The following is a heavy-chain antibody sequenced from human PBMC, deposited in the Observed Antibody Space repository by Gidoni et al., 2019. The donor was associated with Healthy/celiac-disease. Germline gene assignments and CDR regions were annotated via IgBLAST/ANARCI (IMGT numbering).Heavy chain of an antibody. D-gene: IGHD5-18*01. CDR3: AKDVGEGDTAMVTDPNFDY. CDR1: GFTFSSYA. J-gene: IGHJ4*02. CDR2: ISGSGGST. V-gene: IGHV3-23*01. Sequence: EVQLLESGGGLVQPGGSLRLSCAASGFTFSSYAMSWVRQAPGKGLEWVSAISGSGGSTYYADSVKGRFTISRDNSKNTLYLQMNSLRAEDTAVYYCAKDVGEGDTAMVTDPNFDYWGQGTLVTVSS.